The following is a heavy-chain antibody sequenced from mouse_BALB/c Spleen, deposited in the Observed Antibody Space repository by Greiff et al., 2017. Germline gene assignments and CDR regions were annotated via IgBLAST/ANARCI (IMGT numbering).Heavy chain of an antibody. D-gene: IGHD2-4*01. CDR3: ARGSTMRAMDY. CDR1: GFTFSDYY. V-gene: IGHV5-4*02. CDR2: ISDGGSYT. Sequence: EVKVVESGGGLVKPGGSLKLSCAASGFTFSDYYMYWVRQTPEKRLEWVATISDGGSYTYYPDSVKGRFTISRDNAKNNLYLQMSSLKSEDTAMYYCARGSTMRAMDYWGQGTSVTVSS. J-gene: IGHJ4*01.